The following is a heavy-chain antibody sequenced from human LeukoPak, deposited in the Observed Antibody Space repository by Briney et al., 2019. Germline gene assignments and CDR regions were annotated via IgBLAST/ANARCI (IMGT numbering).Heavy chain of an antibody. Sequence: PGGSLRLSCTTSGFSFSAYTTNWIRQAPGKGLEWVSSIGASVYYGDSVRGRFTISRDDTKNSIYLQMDSLRVDDTAVCFCARDKPGIAAPDVWGKGTTVTVSS. J-gene: IGHJ6*04. CDR3: ARDKPGIAAPDV. V-gene: IGHV3-21*01. CDR1: GFSFSAYT. D-gene: IGHD6-13*01. CDR2: IGASV.